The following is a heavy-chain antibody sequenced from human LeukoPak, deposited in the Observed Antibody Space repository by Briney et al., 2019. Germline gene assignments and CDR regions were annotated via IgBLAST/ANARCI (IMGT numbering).Heavy chain of an antibody. V-gene: IGHV4-59*04. CDR3: AVVSSSWSDDY. CDR1: NDSINKFY. CDR2: IFYSGIT. Sequence: SETLSLTCNVSNDSINKFYWSWIRQPPGKGLEWIGYIFYSGITDYNPSLKSRVTISVDTSKNQFSLKLSSVTAADTAVYYCAVVSSSWSDDYWGQGTLVTVSS. J-gene: IGHJ4*02. D-gene: IGHD6-13*01.